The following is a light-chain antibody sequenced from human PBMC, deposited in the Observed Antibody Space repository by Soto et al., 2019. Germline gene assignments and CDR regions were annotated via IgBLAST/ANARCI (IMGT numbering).Light chain of an antibody. J-gene: IGLJ2*01. CDR2: EVN. V-gene: IGLV2-8*01. CDR3: SSYGGNNDFVV. CDR1: SSDIGGYNY. Sequence: QSALTQPPSASGSPGQSVTISCTGTSSDIGGYNYVSWYQHHPGQAPKLTIYEVNKRPSGVPDRFSGSKSGNTASLTVSGLQAEDEADYYCSSYGGNNDFVVFGGGTKLTVL.